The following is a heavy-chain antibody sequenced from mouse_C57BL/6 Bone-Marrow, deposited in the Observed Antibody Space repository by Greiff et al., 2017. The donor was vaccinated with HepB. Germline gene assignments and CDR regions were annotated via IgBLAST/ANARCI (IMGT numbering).Heavy chain of an antibody. CDR2: ISSGSSTI. J-gene: IGHJ2*01. Sequence: EVKLVESGGGLVKPGGSLKLSCAASGFTFSDYGMHWVRQAPEKGLEWVAYISSGSSTIYYADTVKGRFTISRDNAKNTLFLQMTSLRSEDTAMYYCAREVITTVEVYFDYWGQGTTLTVSS. CDR3: AREVITTVEVYFDY. V-gene: IGHV5-17*01. CDR1: GFTFSDYG. D-gene: IGHD1-1*01.